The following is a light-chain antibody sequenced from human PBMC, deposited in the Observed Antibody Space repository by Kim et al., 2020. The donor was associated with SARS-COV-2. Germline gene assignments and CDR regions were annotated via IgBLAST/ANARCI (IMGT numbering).Light chain of an antibody. CDR3: QSADNTDTWV. J-gene: IGLJ3*02. V-gene: IGLV3-25*03. CDR1: ALPKQY. Sequence: SYELTQPPSLSVSPGQTARISCSGDALPKQYAYWFQQKPGQAPLLVIYKDTKRPSEIPERFSGSNSGTTVTLTNSGVQAEDEAEYYCQSADNTDTWVFGGGTKVTVL. CDR2: KDT.